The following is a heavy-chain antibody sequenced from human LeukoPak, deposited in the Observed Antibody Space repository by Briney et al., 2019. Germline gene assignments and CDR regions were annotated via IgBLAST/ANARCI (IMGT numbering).Heavy chain of an antibody. V-gene: IGHV3-48*03. CDR2: ISSTSNTI. CDR3: ATHNWNYDY. J-gene: IGHJ4*02. CDR1: GFTFSAYE. Sequence: GGSLRLSCAASGFTFSAYEMNWVRQAPGKGLEWVSYISSTSNTIYYADSVKGRFTISRDNAKNSLYLQMNSLRAEDTAVYYCATHNWNYDYWGQGTLVTVSS. D-gene: IGHD1-7*01.